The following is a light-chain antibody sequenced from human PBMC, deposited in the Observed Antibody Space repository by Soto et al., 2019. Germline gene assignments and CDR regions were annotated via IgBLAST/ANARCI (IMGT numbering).Light chain of an antibody. CDR3: QQANSFPLA. CDR1: QAISTN. J-gene: IGKJ1*01. CDR2: SAS. Sequence: DRQMTQSPSSVSASVGDRVTITCRASQAISTNLVWYQQKPGKAPNLLIYSASTLQSGVPSRFSGGGSGTDFTLTITSLQPEDFATYYCQQANSFPLAFGQGTKVEIK. V-gene: IGKV1-12*01.